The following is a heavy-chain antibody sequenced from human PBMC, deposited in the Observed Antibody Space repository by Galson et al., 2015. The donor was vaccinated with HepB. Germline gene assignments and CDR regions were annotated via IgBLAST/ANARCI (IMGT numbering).Heavy chain of an antibody. CDR1: GYDFNKYG. D-gene: IGHD1-7*01. CDR3: AGDSRLELQLNNYYSYGMDV. CDR2: VSGYDGSA. J-gene: IGHJ6*02. Sequence: SVEVSCKASGYDFNKYGLSWVRQAPGQELEWMGWVSGYDGSANYAPKFQGRVTMTTEASTGTAFMEMRSLRSDDTAVYYCAGDSRLELQLNNYYSYGMDVWGQGTAVVVS. V-gene: IGHV1-18*01.